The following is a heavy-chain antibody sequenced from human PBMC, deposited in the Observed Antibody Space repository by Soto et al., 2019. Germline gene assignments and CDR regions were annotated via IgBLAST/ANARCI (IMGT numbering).Heavy chain of an antibody. J-gene: IGHJ4*02. V-gene: IGHV5-10-1*01. D-gene: IGHD2-15*01. CDR2: IDPDDSYT. Sequence: LKISCKGSGYSFTNYWINWVRQMPGKGLEWMGRIDPDDSYTNYSPSFQGHVTISVDKSISTAYLQWSSLQASDTAIYYCARLPPPTYCSGSTCSGYWGQGTLVTVSS. CDR1: GYSFTNYW. CDR3: ARLPPPTYCSGSTCSGY.